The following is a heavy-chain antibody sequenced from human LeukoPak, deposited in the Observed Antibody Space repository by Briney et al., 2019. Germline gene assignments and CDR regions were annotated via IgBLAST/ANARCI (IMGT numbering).Heavy chain of an antibody. CDR3: AKGMSSGWYVAFDI. CDR2: ISYDGSNK. CDR1: GFTFSSYG. Sequence: GGSLRLSCAASGFTFSSYGMHWVRQARGKGLEWVAVISYDGSNKYYADSVKGRFTISRDNSKNTLYLQMNSLRAEDTAVYYCAKGMSSGWYVAFDIWGQGTIVTVSS. J-gene: IGHJ3*02. D-gene: IGHD6-19*01. V-gene: IGHV3-30*18.